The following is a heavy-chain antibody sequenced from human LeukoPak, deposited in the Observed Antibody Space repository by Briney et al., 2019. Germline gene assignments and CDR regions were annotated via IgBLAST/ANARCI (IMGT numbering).Heavy chain of an antibody. D-gene: IGHD4-17*01. V-gene: IGHV1-69*05. J-gene: IGHJ5*02. Sequence: VASVKVSCKTSGGTLDNSAISWVRQAHGQGLEWLGGIMPLFGTAGYAQKFQGRVTITKDESTRTVYLELTSLTSDDTAVYYCARDVHGHYGSGWFDPWGQGTLVSVSS. CDR3: ARDVHGHYGSGWFDP. CDR1: GGTLDNSA. CDR2: IMPLFGTA.